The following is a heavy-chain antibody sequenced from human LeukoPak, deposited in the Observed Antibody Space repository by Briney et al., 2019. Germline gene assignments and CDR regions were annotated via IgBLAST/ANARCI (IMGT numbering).Heavy chain of an antibody. CDR3: ARDRYSSSWRPTRGYMDV. Sequence: PGGSLRLSCAASGFSFSSYGMSWVRQAPGKGLEWVSYISSSSSTIYYADSVKGRFTISRDNAKNSLYLQMNSLRAEDTAVYYCARDRYSSSWRPTRGYMDVWGKGTTVTVSS. V-gene: IGHV3-48*01. D-gene: IGHD6-13*01. J-gene: IGHJ6*03. CDR1: GFSFSSYG. CDR2: ISSSSSTI.